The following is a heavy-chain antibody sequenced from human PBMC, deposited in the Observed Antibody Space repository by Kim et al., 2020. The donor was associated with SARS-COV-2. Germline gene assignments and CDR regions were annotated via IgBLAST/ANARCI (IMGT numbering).Heavy chain of an antibody. J-gene: IGHJ4*02. V-gene: IGHV5-51*01. D-gene: IGHD6-19*01. Sequence: RYSPSFQGQVTISADKSISTAYLQWSSLKASDTAMYYCARAEAVAGCVDYWGQGTLVTVSS. CDR3: ARAEAVAGCVDY.